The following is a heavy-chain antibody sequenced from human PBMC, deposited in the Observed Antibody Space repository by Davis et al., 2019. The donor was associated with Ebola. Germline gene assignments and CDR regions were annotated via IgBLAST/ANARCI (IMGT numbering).Heavy chain of an antibody. J-gene: IGHJ5*02. CDR2: TYYSSKWYN. CDR3: ARYTWNNRVFDP. V-gene: IGHV6-1*01. D-gene: IGHD1/OR15-1a*01. CDR1: GDSVSSSGAA. Sequence: PSETLSLTCAISGDSVSSSGAAWIWIRQSPSRGLEWLGRTYYSSKWYNDYAVSVKSRITINPDTSKNQFSLQLNSVTPEDTAVYYCARYTWNNRVFDPWGQGTLVTVSS.